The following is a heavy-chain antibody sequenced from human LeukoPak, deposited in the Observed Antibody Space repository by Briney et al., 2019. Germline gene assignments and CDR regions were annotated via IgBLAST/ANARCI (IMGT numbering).Heavy chain of an antibody. CDR1: GFTFSCYS. Sequence: TTGGSLRLSCAASGFTFSCYSMNWVRQAPGKGLEWVSSISSSSSYIYYADSVKGRFTISRDNAKNSLYLQMNSLRAEDTAVYYCARGFSREALDYWGQGTLVTVSS. CDR2: ISSSSSYI. V-gene: IGHV3-21*01. J-gene: IGHJ4*02. CDR3: ARGFSREALDY. D-gene: IGHD3-3*01.